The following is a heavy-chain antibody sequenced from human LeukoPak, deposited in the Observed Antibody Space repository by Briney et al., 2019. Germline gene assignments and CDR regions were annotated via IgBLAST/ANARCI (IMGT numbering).Heavy chain of an antibody. D-gene: IGHD2-2*01. CDR1: GFTFSSYE. CDR3: AREVCSSTNCYPGY. V-gene: IGHV3-48*03. Sequence: GGSLRLSCAASGFTFSSYEMNWVRQAPGKGLEWVSFISSTGSTIYYADSVKGRFTISRGNGKNSLYLQMNSLRAEDTAVYYCAREVCSSTNCYPGYWGQGTLVTVSS. CDR2: ISSTGSTI. J-gene: IGHJ4*02.